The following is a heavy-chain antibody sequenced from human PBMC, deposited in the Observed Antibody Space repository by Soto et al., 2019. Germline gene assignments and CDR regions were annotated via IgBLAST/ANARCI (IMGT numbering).Heavy chain of an antibody. CDR3: TNCRYSYGYKAYYYGMDV. Sequence: PGGSLRLSCAASGFTFSNAWMSWVRQAPGKGLEWVGRIKSKTDGGTTDYAAPVKGRFTISRDDSKNTLYLQMNSLKTEDTAVYYCTNCRYSYGYKAYYYGMDVWGQGTTVTVSS. J-gene: IGHJ6*02. D-gene: IGHD5-18*01. CDR1: GFTFSNAW. CDR2: IKSKTDGGTT. V-gene: IGHV3-15*01.